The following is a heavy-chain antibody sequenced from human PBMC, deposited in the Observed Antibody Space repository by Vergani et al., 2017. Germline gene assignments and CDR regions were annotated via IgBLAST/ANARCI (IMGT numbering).Heavy chain of an antibody. V-gene: IGHV1-69*04. D-gene: IGHD3-22*01. CDR1: GGTFSSYA. Sequence: QVQLVQSGAEVKKPGASVKVSCKASGGTFSSYAISWVRQAPGQGLEWMGRIIPILGIANYAQKFQGRVTITADKSTSTAYMELSSLRSEDTAVYYCARAYYDRRVLGNYYYGMDVWGQGTTVTVSS. CDR2: IIPILGIA. CDR3: ARAYYDRRVLGNYYYGMDV. J-gene: IGHJ6*02.